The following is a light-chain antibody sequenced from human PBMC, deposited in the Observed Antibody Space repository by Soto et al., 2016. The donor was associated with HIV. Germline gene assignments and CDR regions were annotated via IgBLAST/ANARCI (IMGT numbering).Light chain of an antibody. J-gene: IGKJ4*01. Sequence: DIQLTQSPSFLSASVGDRVTIACRASQGISSYLAWYQQKPAKAPKLLIYAASTLQSGVPSRFSGSGSGTEFTLTISSLQPEDLATYYCQQLKSYPLTFGGGTKVEIK. CDR3: QQLKSYPLT. CDR1: QGISSY. V-gene: IGKV1-9*01. CDR2: AAS.